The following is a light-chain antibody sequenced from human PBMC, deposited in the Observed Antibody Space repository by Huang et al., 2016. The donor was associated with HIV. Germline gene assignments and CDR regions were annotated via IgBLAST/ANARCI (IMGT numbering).Light chain of an antibody. CDR1: QSLLHESGHNY. V-gene: IGKV2-28*01. Sequence: DIVMTQSPLSLPVTPGEPASISCSSNQSLLHESGHNYLDWYLQKPGQSPQLLLYLGSTRAVMSPQSISGSGSGTDFPLRINKVEAQDVGVYFCMQALQPPYTFGRGTKLEI. CDR3: MQALQPPYT. J-gene: IGKJ2*01. CDR2: LGS.